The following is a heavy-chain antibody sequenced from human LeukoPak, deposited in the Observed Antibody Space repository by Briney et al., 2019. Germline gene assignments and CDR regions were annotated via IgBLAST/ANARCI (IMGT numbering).Heavy chain of an antibody. CDR2: VKGNGIST. J-gene: IGHJ3*02. CDR3: ATGPYNAFEM. D-gene: IGHD2-15*01. CDR1: GFTFSDLW. V-gene: IGHV3-74*01. Sequence: GGALRVSCAAPGFTFSDLWMCSGRQAPGRGLVWVSRVKGNGISTLYADFVEGRFTISRDNTRNTLYLQMNSLKADDTALYYDATGPYNAFEMWGQGTMVTVSS.